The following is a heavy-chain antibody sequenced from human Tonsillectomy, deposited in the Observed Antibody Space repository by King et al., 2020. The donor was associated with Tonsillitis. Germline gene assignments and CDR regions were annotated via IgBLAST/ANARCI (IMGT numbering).Heavy chain of an antibody. CDR1: GGSISSYY. V-gene: IGHV4-59*01. J-gene: IGHJ2*01. Sequence: QLQESGPGLVKPSETLSLTCTVSGGSISSYYWSWIRQPPGKGLEWIGYIYYSGSTNYNPSLKSRVTISVDTSKNQFSLKLSSVTAADTAVYYCARTGKAYCGGDCYNWYFDLWGRGPLVTVSS. CDR3: ARTGKAYCGGDCYNWYFDL. CDR2: IYYSGST. D-gene: IGHD2-21*02.